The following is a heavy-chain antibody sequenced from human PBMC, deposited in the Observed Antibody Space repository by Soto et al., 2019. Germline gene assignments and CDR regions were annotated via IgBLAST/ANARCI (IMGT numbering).Heavy chain of an antibody. Sequence: QVQLVQSGAEVKKPGSSVKVSCRASGGTFSNYAISWVRQAPGQGLEWMGNIIPVFGTTNFARKFLGRVTITADKSTGTAYMELSSLGSEDTAVYYCARDYYDGRGYYSWYFALWGRGTLVTVSS. D-gene: IGHD3-22*01. CDR1: GGTFSNYA. CDR3: ARDYYDGRGYYSWYFAL. J-gene: IGHJ2*01. CDR2: IIPVFGTT. V-gene: IGHV1-69*06.